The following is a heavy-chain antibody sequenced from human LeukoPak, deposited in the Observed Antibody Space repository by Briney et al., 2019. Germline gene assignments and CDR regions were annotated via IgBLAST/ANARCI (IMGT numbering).Heavy chain of an antibody. CDR3: ASTRRAAVAGRFDS. CDR2: IYHSGNT. CDR1: GASMSSNY. D-gene: IGHD6-19*01. V-gene: IGHV4-4*09. J-gene: IGHJ4*02. Sequence: PSETLSLTCNVSGASMSSNYWSWIRQPPGKGLEWIGYIYHSGNTNYSPSLESRVTMSVDESKNQFSLRVHCVSAADLAVYYCASTRRAAVAGRFDSWGQGTLVTVSS.